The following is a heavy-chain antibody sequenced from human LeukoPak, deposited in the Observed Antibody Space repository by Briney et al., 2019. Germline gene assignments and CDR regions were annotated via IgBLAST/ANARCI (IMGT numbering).Heavy chain of an antibody. CDR3: GRGNGWYFY. D-gene: IGHD6-19*01. CDR1: GGSISGYY. Sequence: SETLSLTCSVSGGSISGYYWSWIRQPPGKGLEWIGYIYYSGSTNYNPSLESRLTISAPTSKNQFSLKLNSGTAADAAVYYCGRGNGWYFYGGEGALVTVPS. J-gene: IGHJ4*02. CDR2: IYYSGST. V-gene: IGHV4-59*01.